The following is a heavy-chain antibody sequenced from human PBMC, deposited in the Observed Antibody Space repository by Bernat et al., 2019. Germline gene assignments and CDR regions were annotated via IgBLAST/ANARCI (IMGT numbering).Heavy chain of an antibody. Sequence: EVQVVESGGGLVQPGRSLRLSCAASGFTFADYAMHWVRQAPVKGLEWVSVISWNSDIIGYEDSMKGRLTIDRENAKNSLYLPMNSLRAEDTALYYCAKEGAMIKVGEEKAPYFDYWGQGTLVTVAS. CDR1: GFTFADYA. CDR2: ISWNSDII. CDR3: AKEGAMIKVGEEKAPYFDY. D-gene: IGHD3-16*01. V-gene: IGHV3-9*01. J-gene: IGHJ4*02.